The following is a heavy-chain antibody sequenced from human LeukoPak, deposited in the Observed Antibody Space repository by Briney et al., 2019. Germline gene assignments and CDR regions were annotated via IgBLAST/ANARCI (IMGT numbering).Heavy chain of an antibody. J-gene: IGHJ5*02. V-gene: IGHV4-4*09. CDR1: GGSNNSYY. Sequence: PSETLSLTCTVSGGSNNSYYWSWIRQPPGKGLEWIGYTHPSGNTNYSPSLKSRVTISIDTSRNQFSLKLSSVTAADTAAYYCARKAPKKGWFDPWGQGTLVTVSS. CDR3: ARKAPKKGWFDP. CDR2: THPSGNT.